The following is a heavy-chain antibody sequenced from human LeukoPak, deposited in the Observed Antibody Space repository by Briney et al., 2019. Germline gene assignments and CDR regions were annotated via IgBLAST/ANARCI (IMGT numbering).Heavy chain of an antibody. Sequence: SETLSLTCTVSGGSISSSSYYWGWIRQPPGKGLEWIGSIYYSGSTYYNPSLKSRVTISVDTSKNQFSLKLSSVTAADTAVYYCARVVVITNDFDYWGQGTLVTVSS. CDR1: GGSISSSSYY. CDR2: IYYSGST. J-gene: IGHJ4*02. CDR3: ARVVVITNDFDY. V-gene: IGHV4-39*01. D-gene: IGHD3-22*01.